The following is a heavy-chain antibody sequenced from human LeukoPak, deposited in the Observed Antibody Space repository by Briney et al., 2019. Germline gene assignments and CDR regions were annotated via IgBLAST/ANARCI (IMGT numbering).Heavy chain of an antibody. CDR1: GFTSSTYW. CDR2: ISGSGGST. D-gene: IGHD6-13*01. V-gene: IGHV3-23*01. CDR3: AKGGPIAAAFYDY. J-gene: IGHJ4*02. Sequence: PGGSLRLSCATSGFTSSTYWMSWVRQAPGKGLEWVSAISGSGGSTYYADSVKGRFTISRDNSKNTLYLQMNSLRAEDTAVYYCAKGGPIAAAFYDYWGQGTLVTVSS.